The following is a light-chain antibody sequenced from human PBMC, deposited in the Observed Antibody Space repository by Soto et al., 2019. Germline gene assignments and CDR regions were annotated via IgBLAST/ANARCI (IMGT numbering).Light chain of an antibody. Sequence: QSALTQPRSVSGSPGQSVTISCTGTSSDVGTYDFVSWYQQHPGKAPRLMIFDVSERPSGVPDRFSGSKSGNTASLTISSLQAEDEADYYCCLYAVTFYVFGTGTKLTVL. CDR2: DVS. CDR1: SSDVGTYDF. CDR3: CLYAVTFYV. J-gene: IGLJ1*01. V-gene: IGLV2-11*01.